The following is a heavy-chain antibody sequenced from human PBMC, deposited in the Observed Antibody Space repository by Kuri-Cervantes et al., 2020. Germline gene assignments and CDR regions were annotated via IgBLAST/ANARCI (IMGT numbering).Heavy chain of an antibody. J-gene: IGHJ6*02. V-gene: IGHV3-23*01. CDR1: GFTFSSYA. CDR2: ISGSGDST. Sequence: GGSLRLSCAASGFTFSSYAMSWVRQAPGKGLEWVSAISGSGDSTYYADSVKGRFTISRDNSKNTLYLQMNSLRAEDTAVYYCAKDLNRIWFGEFPYYYGMDVWGQGTTVTVSS. D-gene: IGHD3-10*01. CDR3: AKDLNRIWFGEFPYYYGMDV.